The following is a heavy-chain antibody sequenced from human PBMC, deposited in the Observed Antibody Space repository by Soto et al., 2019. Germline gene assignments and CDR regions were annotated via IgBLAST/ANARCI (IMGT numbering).Heavy chain of an antibody. D-gene: IGHD6-25*01. CDR1: GGSISTTHW. Sequence: PSETLSLTCAVSGGSISTTHWWTWVRQPPGKGLEWIGEIYHSGSTNYNPTLKSRVTISVDSSKNQFSLKVTSVTAADTAVYYCARGGRYSSGGYSWFDPWGQGILVTVSS. CDR2: IYHSGST. CDR3: ARGGRYSSGGYSWFDP. V-gene: IGHV4-4*02. J-gene: IGHJ5*02.